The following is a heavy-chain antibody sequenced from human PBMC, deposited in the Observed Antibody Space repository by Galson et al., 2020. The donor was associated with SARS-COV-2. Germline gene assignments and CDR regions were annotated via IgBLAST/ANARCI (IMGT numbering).Heavy chain of an antibody. J-gene: IGHJ4*02. V-gene: IGHV6-1*01. CDR3: ARNCGTGTTGCDY. D-gene: IGHD1-1*01. Sequence: SQTLSLTCAISGDTISSDIAAWNWIRRSPSRGLEWLGRTFFRSKWYSGYAESVRSRITINPDTSKNQFSLQLTSVTPEDTAVYYCARNCGTGTTGCDYWGQGTLVTVSS. CDR1: GDTISSDIAA. CDR2: TFFRSKWYS.